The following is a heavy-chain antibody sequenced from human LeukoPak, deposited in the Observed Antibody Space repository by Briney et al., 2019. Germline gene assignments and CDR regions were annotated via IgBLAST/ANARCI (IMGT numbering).Heavy chain of an antibody. J-gene: IGHJ4*02. D-gene: IGHD2-21*01. V-gene: IGHV3-23*01. Sequence: GGSLRLSCAASGFTFSSYAMSWVRQAPGKGLEWVSAISGSGGSTYYADSVKGRFTISRDNAKNSLYLQMNSLRAEDTAVYYCARESYSARFDYWGQGTLVTVSS. CDR2: ISGSGGST. CDR1: GFTFSSYA. CDR3: ARESYSARFDY.